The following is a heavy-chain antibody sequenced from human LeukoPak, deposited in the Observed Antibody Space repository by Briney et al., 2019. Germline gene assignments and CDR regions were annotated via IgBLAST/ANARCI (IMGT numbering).Heavy chain of an antibody. CDR2: ISSSSSYI. CDR1: GFTFSSYS. D-gene: IGHD2-2*01. J-gene: IGHJ4*02. Sequence: GSLLLSCAASGFTFSSYSMNWVRQAPGKGLEWVSSISSSSSYIYYADSVKGRFTTSRDNAKNSLYLQMNSLRAEDTAVYYCARSPSRPAANIDYWGQGTLVTVSS. CDR3: ARSPSRPAANIDY. V-gene: IGHV3-21*01.